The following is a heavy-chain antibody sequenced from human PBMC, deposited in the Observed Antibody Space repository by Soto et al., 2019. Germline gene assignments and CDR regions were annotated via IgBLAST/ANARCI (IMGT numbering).Heavy chain of an antibody. D-gene: IGHD3-10*01. Sequence: GGSLRLSCAASGFTFSSFAMRWVRQAPGKGLEWVSAISDGGGGTYYADSVKGRFTISRDNSKNTLYLQMNSLRAEDTAVYYCAKRSGSGFFFDYWGQGTLVTVSS. V-gene: IGHV3-23*01. CDR3: AKRSGSGFFFDY. CDR1: GFTFSSFA. CDR2: ISDGGGGT. J-gene: IGHJ4*02.